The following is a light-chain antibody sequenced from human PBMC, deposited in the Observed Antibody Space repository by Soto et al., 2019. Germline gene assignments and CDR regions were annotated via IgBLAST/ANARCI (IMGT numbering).Light chain of an antibody. V-gene: IGLV2-11*01. CDR2: DVS. CDR1: SSDVGGYNY. Sequence: QSVLTQPRSVSGAPGQSGTISCTGTSSDVGGYNYVSWYQQHPGGAPKLTVYDVSKRPSGVPDRFSGSKSGNTASLTISGLQAEDEADYYCCSYAGSYTYVFGTGTKVTVL. CDR3: CSYAGSYTYV. J-gene: IGLJ1*01.